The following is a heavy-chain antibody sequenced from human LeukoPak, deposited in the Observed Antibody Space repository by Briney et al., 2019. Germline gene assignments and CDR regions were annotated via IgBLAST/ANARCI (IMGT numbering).Heavy chain of an antibody. CDR2: MYYSGST. CDR1: GGSISSGDYY. D-gene: IGHD3-22*01. J-gene: IGHJ5*02. CDR3: ARPYYYDSRIDP. Sequence: PSQTLSLTCTVSGGSISSGDYYWSWIRQPPGKGLEWIAYMYYSGSTYYNPSLKSRVTMSADTSKNQLSLKLSSVTAADTAVYYCARPYYYDSRIDPWGQGILVTVSS. V-gene: IGHV4-30-4*01.